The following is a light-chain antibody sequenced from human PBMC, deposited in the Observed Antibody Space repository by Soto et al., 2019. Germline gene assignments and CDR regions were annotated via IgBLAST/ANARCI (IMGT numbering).Light chain of an antibody. CDR1: QSVTNNY. CDR3: QQYGSSPPYT. V-gene: IGKV3-20*01. Sequence: EVVLTQSPGTLSLSPGERATLSCRASQSVTNNYFAWYQQKPGQGPRLLIFGSSDRATGIPDRFSGSGSGTDFTLTISRLEPEDFAVYYCQQYGSSPPYTLGQGTKLEIK. CDR2: GSS. J-gene: IGKJ2*01.